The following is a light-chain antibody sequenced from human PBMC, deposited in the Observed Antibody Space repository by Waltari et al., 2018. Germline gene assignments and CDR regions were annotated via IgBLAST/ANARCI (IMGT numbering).Light chain of an antibody. CDR1: QSISSW. Sequence: DIQMTQSPSPLSASVGDRVTITCRASQSISSWLAWYQQKPGKAPKRLIYKASSLESGVPSRFSGSGSGTEFTLTISSLQPDDFATYYCQQYGAFGQGTKVEIK. J-gene: IGKJ1*01. V-gene: IGKV1-5*03. CDR3: QQYGA. CDR2: KAS.